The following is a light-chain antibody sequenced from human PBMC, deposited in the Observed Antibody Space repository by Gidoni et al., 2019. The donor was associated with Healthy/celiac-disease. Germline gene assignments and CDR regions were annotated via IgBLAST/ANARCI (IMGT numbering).Light chain of an antibody. Sequence: EIVLTQSPATLSLSPGERATLSCRASQSVSSYLAWYQQKPGQAPRLLIYDASSGSGTDFTLTISSLEPEDFAVYYCQQRSNWPHGGPTFGQXTKLEIK. CDR2: DAS. CDR1: QSVSSY. CDR3: QQRSNWPHGGPT. V-gene: IGKV3-11*01. J-gene: IGKJ2*01.